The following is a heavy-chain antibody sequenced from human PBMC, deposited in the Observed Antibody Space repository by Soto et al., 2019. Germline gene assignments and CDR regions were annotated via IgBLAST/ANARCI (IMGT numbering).Heavy chain of an antibody. V-gene: IGHV4-28*01. CDR1: GYSISSGNW. D-gene: IGHD3-16*01. J-gene: IGHJ3*02. Sequence: QVQLQESGPGLVKPSDTLSLTCAVSGYSISSGNWWGWIRQPPGKGLEWIGYIYYSGRTYYNPSLKSRVTLSVDTSKNQCSLKLSSVTAVDTAVYYCARSLTSTLYAFDIWGQGTMVTVSS. CDR2: IYYSGRT. CDR3: ARSLTSTLYAFDI.